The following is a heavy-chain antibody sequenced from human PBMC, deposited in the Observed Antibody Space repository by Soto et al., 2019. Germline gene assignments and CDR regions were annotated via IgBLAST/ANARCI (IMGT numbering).Heavy chain of an antibody. CDR2: IYYSGST. J-gene: IGHJ6*02. D-gene: IGHD1-26*01. CDR3: ASSYTRPSYAYYYGMDV. V-gene: IGHV4-30-4*01. Sequence: TLSLTCTVSGCSISSGDYYWSWIRQPPGKGLEWIGYIYYSGSTYYNPSLKSRVTISVDTSKNQFSLKLSSVTAADTAVYYCASSYTRPSYAYYYGMDVWGQGTTVTVSS. CDR1: GCSISSGDYY.